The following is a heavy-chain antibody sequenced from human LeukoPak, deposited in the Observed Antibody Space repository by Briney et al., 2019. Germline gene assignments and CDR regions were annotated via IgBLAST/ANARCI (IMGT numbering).Heavy chain of an antibody. D-gene: IGHD5-18*01. V-gene: IGHV4-31*03. CDR3: AKERQYTAMPPFDY. Sequence: SETLSPTCTVSGGSISSGGYYWSWIRQHPGKGLEWIGYIYYSGSTYYNPSLKSRVTISVDTSKNQFSLKLSSVTAADTAVYYCAKERQYTAMPPFDYWGQGTLVTVSS. CDR1: GGSISSGGYY. CDR2: IYYSGST. J-gene: IGHJ4*02.